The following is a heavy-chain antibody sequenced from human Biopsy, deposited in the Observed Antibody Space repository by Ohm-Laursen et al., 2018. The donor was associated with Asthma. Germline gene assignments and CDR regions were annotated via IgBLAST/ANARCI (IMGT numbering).Heavy chain of an antibody. CDR2: ISSSSSYI. D-gene: IGHD3-16*01. CDR1: GLNFEDYV. V-gene: IGHV3-21*01. CDR3: AREGGADYYYYGMDV. J-gene: IGHJ6*02. Sequence: GSLRLSCSASGLNFEDYVMHWVRQAPGKGLEWVSSISSSSSYIYYADSVKGRFTISRDNAKNSLYLQMNSLRAEDTAVYYCAREGGADYYYYGMDVWGQGTTVTVSS.